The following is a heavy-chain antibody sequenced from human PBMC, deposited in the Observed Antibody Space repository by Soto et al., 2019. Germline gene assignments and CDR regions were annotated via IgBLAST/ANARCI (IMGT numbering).Heavy chain of an antibody. J-gene: IGHJ4*02. D-gene: IGHD4-17*01. V-gene: IGHV3-72*01. CDR1: GFSLSDHS. Sequence: GGSLRLSCAASGFSLSDHSVDWVRQAPGKGLDWIGRITNEAYGFTTDYAASVKGRFTISRDDSQNSLYLQINSLKTEDTAVYYCADLTWGEYYLPWSQGT. CDR3: ADLTWGEYYLP. CDR2: ITNEAYGFTT.